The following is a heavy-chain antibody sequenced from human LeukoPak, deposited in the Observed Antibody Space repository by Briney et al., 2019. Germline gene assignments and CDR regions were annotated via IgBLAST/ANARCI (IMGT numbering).Heavy chain of an antibody. J-gene: IGHJ5*02. CDR3: ARTYYYGSGSYYNDRRERNWFDP. CDR1: GGSISSYY. V-gene: IGHV4-59*12. D-gene: IGHD3-10*01. Sequence: PSETLSLTCTVSGGSISSYYWSWIRQPPGKGLEWVGYIYYSGSTNYNPSLKSRVTISVDRSKNQFSLKLSSVTAADTAVYYCARTYYYGSGSYYNDRRERNWFDPWGQGTLVTVSS. CDR2: IYYSGST.